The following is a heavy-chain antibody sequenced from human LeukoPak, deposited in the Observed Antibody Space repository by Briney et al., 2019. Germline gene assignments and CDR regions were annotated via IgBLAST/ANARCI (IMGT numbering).Heavy chain of an antibody. V-gene: IGHV5-51*01. CDR3: ALYFDTYYFDY. D-gene: IGHD2-2*02. Sequence: GEFLKISCKASGYSFTSYWIGWVRQMPGKGLEWMGIIYPGDSDTRYRPSFQGQVTISADKSMNTAYLQWSSLKASDTAMYYCALYFDTYYFDYWGQGPLVTVSS. CDR1: GYSFTSYW. CDR2: IYPGDSDT. J-gene: IGHJ4*02.